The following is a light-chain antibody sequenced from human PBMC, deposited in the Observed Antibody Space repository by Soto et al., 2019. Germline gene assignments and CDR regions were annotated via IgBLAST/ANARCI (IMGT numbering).Light chain of an antibody. CDR3: QQRKSWPLT. CDR2: DSF. CDR1: QTIDDY. J-gene: IGKJ4*01. Sequence: EIVLTQSPATLSLSPGERATLSCRASQTIDDYLHWYQQKPGQAPRLLIYDSFFRAAGVPARFSGVGSGTDFTLTITSLEPEDFAFYYCQQRKSWPLTFGGGTRVEI. V-gene: IGKV3-11*01.